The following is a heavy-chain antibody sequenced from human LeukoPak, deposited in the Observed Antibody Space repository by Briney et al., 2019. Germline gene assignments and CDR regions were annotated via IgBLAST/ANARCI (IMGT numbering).Heavy chain of an antibody. CDR2: IYYSGST. D-gene: IGHD3-10*01. Sequence: SETLSLTCTVSGGSISSSSYYWGWIRQPPGKGLEWIGSIYYSGSTYYNPSLKSRATISVDTSKNQFSLKLSSVTAADTAVYYCARANTYYYGSGIIDYWGQGTLVTVSS. CDR3: ARANTYYYGSGIIDY. V-gene: IGHV4-39*07. J-gene: IGHJ4*02. CDR1: GGSISSSSYY.